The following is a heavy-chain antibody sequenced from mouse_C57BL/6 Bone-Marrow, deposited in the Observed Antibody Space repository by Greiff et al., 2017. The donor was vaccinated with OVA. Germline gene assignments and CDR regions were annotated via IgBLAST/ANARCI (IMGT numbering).Heavy chain of an antibody. CDR2: IDPENGDT. CDR1: GFNITDDY. V-gene: IGHV14-4*01. J-gene: IGHJ2*01. Sequence: VQLQQSGAELVRPGASVKLSCTASGFNITDDYMHWVKQRPEQGLEWIGWIDPENGDTEYASKFKGKATITADTSSNTAYLQHSSLTSEDTAVYYCTSNGNFDYWGQGTTLTVSS. D-gene: IGHD4-1*01. CDR3: TSNGNFDY.